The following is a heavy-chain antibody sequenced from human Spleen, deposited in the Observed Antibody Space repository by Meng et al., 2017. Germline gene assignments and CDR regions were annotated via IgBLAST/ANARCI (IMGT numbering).Heavy chain of an antibody. CDR2: INPDNGAS. CDR3: ARGDIVLMVYATGAPYYFDY. J-gene: IGHJ4*02. Sequence: QVQLVQSGAEVKEPGASVKVSCKASGYIFTGYFLHWVRQAPGQGLEWMGRINPDNGASNYAQNFQDRVTMTRDTSISAAYMELSSLRSEDTAVYYCARGDIVLMVYATGAPYYFDYWGQGTLVTVSS. V-gene: IGHV1-2*06. CDR1: GYIFTGYF. D-gene: IGHD2-8*01.